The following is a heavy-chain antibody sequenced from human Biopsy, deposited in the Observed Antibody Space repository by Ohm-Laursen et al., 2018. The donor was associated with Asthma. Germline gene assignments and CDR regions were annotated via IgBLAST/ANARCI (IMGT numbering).Heavy chain of an antibody. V-gene: IGHV1-69*13. CDR3: ARCQVGYSSGWSLLLKKIYYSGMDV. CDR2: IMTVFGTT. J-gene: IGHJ6*02. CDR1: GGTFSNFA. Sequence: SVKVSCKAPGGTFSNFAISWVRQAPGQGLEWLGGIMTVFGTTNYAQKFQGRVTITADESTSTAYMEVTSLRSEDTAIYYCARCQVGYSSGWSLLLKKIYYSGMDVWGQGATVIVSS. D-gene: IGHD6-19*01.